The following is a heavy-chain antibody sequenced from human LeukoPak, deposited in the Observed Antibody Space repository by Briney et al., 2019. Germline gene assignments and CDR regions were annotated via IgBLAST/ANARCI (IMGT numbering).Heavy chain of an antibody. CDR2: IYYSGST. V-gene: IGHV4-59*01. D-gene: IGHD2-2*01. CDR1: GVSISSYY. Sequence: PSETLSLTCTVSGVSISSYYWSWLRQPPGKGLEWLGYIYYSGSTNYNPSLKSRVTISVDTSKNQFSLKLSSVTATDTAVYYCAMAGYCSSTSCYLFPHYYYYYGMDVWGQGATVTVSS. CDR3: AMAGYCSSTSCYLFPHYYYYYGMDV. J-gene: IGHJ6*02.